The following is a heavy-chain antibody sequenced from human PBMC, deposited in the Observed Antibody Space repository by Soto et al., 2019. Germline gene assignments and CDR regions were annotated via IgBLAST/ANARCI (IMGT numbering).Heavy chain of an antibody. D-gene: IGHD6-19*01. Sequence: ASVKFSCKSSGYTFTSYGMIWVRPAPGQGLEWMGWISAYNGNTNYAQKLQGRVTMTTDTSTSTAYMELRSLRSDDTAVYYCARDPRSSSGWDWLDPWGQATLVSVS. CDR2: ISAYNGNT. V-gene: IGHV1-18*04. J-gene: IGHJ5*02. CDR3: ARDPRSSSGWDWLDP. CDR1: GYTFTSYG.